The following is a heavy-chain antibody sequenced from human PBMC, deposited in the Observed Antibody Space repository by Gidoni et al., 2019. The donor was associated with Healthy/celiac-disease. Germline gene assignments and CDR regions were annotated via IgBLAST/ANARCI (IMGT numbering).Heavy chain of an antibody. J-gene: IGHJ4*02. Sequence: QVQLVESGGGVVQPGRSLRLSCAASGFTFSSYGMHWVRQAPGKGLEWVAVIWYDGSNKYYADSVKGRFTISRDNSKNTLYLQMNSLRAEDTAVYYCARDFHSSRDYDSSGYYSPHFDYWGQGTLVTVSS. V-gene: IGHV3-33*08. CDR1: GFTFSSYG. CDR2: IWYDGSNK. D-gene: IGHD3-22*01. CDR3: ARDFHSSRDYDSSGYYSPHFDY.